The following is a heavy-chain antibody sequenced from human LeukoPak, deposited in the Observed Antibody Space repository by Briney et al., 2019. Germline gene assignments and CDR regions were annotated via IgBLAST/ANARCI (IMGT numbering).Heavy chain of an antibody. V-gene: IGHV1-18*01. CDR2: ISAYNGNT. D-gene: IGHD3-10*01. J-gene: IGHJ4*02. CDR3: ARAVPILLWFGEFIN. CDR1: GYTFTSYG. Sequence: ASVKVSCKASGYTFTSYGISWVRQAPGQGVGWRGWISAYNGNTNYAQKFQGRVTITADKSTSTAYMELSGLRSEDTAVYYCARAVPILLWFGEFINWGQGTLVTVSS.